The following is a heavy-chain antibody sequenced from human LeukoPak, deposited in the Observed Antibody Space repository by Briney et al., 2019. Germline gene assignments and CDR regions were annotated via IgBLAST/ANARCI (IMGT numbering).Heavy chain of an antibody. D-gene: IGHD7-27*01. CDR2: IYGGDSNT. Sequence: GESLKISCQGSGYSFTNYWIGWVRQMPGKGPEWMGIIYGGDSNTRYSPSFQGHVTISADKSISTAYLQWSSLKDSDTAMYYCARYPPGYYGMDVWGQGTTVTVSS. V-gene: IGHV5-51*01. CDR3: ARYPPGYYGMDV. J-gene: IGHJ6*02. CDR1: GYSFTNYW.